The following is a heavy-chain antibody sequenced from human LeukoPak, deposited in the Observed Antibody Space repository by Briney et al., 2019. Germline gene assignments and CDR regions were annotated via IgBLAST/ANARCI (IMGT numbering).Heavy chain of an antibody. J-gene: IGHJ4*02. V-gene: IGHV1-18*01. Sequence: GASVKVSCKASGYTFTSYGISWVRQAPGQGLEWMGWISAYNGNTNYAQKLQGRVTMTTDTSTSTAYMELRSLRSDDTAVYYCARDPRGYSSSWYFRYWGQGTLVTVSS. CDR3: ARDPRGYSSSWYFRY. D-gene: IGHD6-13*01. CDR1: GYTFTSYG. CDR2: ISAYNGNT.